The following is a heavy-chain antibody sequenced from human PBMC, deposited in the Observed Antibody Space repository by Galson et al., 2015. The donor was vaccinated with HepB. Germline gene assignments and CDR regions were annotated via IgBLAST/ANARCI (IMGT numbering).Heavy chain of an antibody. Sequence: SVKVSCKASGYTFTSYDINWVRQATGQGLEWMGWMNPNSGNTGYAQKFKGRVTMTRNTSISTAYMELSSLRSEDTAVYYCAREWTESSGWYLVDGYYYYYGMDVWGQGTTVTVSS. CDR1: GYTFTSYD. CDR3: AREWTESSGWYLVDGYYYYYGMDV. V-gene: IGHV1-8*01. D-gene: IGHD6-19*01. CDR2: MNPNSGNT. J-gene: IGHJ6*02.